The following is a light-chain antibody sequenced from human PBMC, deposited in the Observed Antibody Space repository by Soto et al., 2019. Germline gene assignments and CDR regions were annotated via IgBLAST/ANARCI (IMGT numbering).Light chain of an antibody. CDR3: QQCYSTPLT. V-gene: IGKV1-39*01. CDR1: QSIRHL. CDR2: AAS. Sequence: IQMTQSPSSLYASVGDRATITYRASQSIRHLFDWYQKKPGKPPELLFYAASTWQSGVPSRFSGSVSGTDFSLTINSLHPEDFAAYYCQQCYSTPLTFGGGTKVDIK. J-gene: IGKJ4*01.